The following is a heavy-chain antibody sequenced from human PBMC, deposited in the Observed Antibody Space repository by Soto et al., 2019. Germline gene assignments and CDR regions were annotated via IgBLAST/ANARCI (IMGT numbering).Heavy chain of an antibody. D-gene: IGHD5-18*01. J-gene: IGHJ4*02. V-gene: IGHV1-46*03. Sequence: ASVKVSCKASGYTFTSYYMHWVRQAPGQGLEWMGIINPSGGSTSYAQKFQGRVTMTRDTSTSTVYMELSSLRSEDTAVYYCARKRGRRSSGDTAMVTGYFDYWGQGTLVTVSS. CDR1: GYTFTSYY. CDR3: ARKRGRRSSGDTAMVTGYFDY. CDR2: INPSGGST.